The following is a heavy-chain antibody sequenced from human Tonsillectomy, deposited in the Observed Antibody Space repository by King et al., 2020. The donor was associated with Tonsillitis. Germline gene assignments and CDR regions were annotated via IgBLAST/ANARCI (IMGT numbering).Heavy chain of an antibody. CDR2: SSGSRSST. D-gene: IGHD4-17*01. CDR3: AKTTAGLAFDI. CDR1: GFSFSSYA. Sequence: DVQLVESGGGLVQPGGSLRLSCAASGFSFSSYAVSWVRQAPGKGLEWVSGSSGSRSSTHYADSVKGRFTISRDNSKNTLYLQMNSLRAEDTAVYYCAKTTAGLAFDIWGQGTMLTVSS. V-gene: IGHV3-23*04. J-gene: IGHJ3*02.